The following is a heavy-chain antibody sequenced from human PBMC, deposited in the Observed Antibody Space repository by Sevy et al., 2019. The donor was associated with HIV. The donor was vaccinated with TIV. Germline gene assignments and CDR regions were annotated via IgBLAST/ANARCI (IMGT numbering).Heavy chain of an antibody. D-gene: IGHD6-19*01. CDR3: VRGGGNGWYYFDY. CDR1: GGIFKSYG. CDR2: IIPILNTV. V-gene: IGHV1-69*13. J-gene: IGHJ4*02. Sequence: ASVKVSCKASGGIFKSYGISWVRQAPGQGLEWMGGIIPILNTVHYAQKFRGRVTITADESTKTAYMELSSLRSEDTAVYYCVRGGGNGWYYFDYWGQETLVTVFS.